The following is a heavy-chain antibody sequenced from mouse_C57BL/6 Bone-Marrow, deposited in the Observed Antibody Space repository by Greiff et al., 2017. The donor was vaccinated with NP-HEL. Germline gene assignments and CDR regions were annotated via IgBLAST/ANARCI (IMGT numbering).Heavy chain of an antibody. CDR3: THYGSSSWFAY. CDR2: IYPGNSDT. V-gene: IGHV1-5*01. D-gene: IGHD1-1*01. Sequence: EVQLQQSGTVLARPGASVKMSCKTSGYTFTSYWMHWVKQRPGQGLEWIGAIYPGNSDTSYKPKFKGKAKLTAVTSASTAYMELSSLTNEDSAVYYCTHYGSSSWFAYWGQGTLVTVSA. J-gene: IGHJ3*01. CDR1: GYTFTSYW.